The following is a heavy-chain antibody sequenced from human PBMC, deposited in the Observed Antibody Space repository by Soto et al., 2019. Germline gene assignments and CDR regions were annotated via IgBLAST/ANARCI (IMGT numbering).Heavy chain of an antibody. Sequence: GGSLRLSCAASGFTFISYWMSWVRQAPGKGLEWVANIKQDGSEKYYVDSVKGRFTISRDNAKNSLYLQMNSLRAEDTAVYYCARGFRFLEWLLTGDYFDYWGQGTLVTVSS. D-gene: IGHD3-3*01. CDR3: ARGFRFLEWLLTGDYFDY. J-gene: IGHJ4*02. CDR1: GFTFISYW. V-gene: IGHV3-7*03. CDR2: IKQDGSEK.